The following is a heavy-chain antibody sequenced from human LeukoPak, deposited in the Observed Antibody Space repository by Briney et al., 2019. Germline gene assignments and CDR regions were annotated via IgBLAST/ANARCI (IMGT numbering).Heavy chain of an antibody. CDR3: ARDHYSSSHCYYGMDV. V-gene: IGHV3-66*01. CDR2: IYSGGST. J-gene: IGHJ6*02. D-gene: IGHD6-13*01. CDR1: GFTVSSNY. Sequence: PGGSLRLSCAASGFTVSSNYMSWVRQAPGKGLEWVSVIYSGGSTYYADSVKGRFTISRDNSKNTLYLQMNSLRAEDTAVYYCARDHYSSSHCYYGMDVWGQGTTVTVSS.